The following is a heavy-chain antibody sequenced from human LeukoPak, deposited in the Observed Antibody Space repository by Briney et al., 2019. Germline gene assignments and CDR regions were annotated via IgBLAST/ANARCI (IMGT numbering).Heavy chain of an antibody. D-gene: IGHD3-22*01. V-gene: IGHV1-69*13. J-gene: IGHJ4*02. CDR3: ARYLYYYDSSGYYFDY. CDR2: IIPIFGTA. Sequence: ASVKVSCKASGGTFSSYATSWVRQAPGQGLEWMGGIIPIFGTANYAQKFQGRVTITADESTSTAYMELSSLRSEDTAVYYCARYLYYYDSSGYYFDYWGQGTLVTVSS. CDR1: GGTFSSYA.